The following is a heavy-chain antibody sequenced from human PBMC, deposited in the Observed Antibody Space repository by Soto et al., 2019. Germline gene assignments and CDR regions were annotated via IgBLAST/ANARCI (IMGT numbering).Heavy chain of an antibody. V-gene: IGHV3-13*01. CDR2: IGTAGDT. CDR1: GFTFSSYD. Sequence: GGSLRLSCAASGFTFSSYDMHWVRQATGKGLEWVSAIGTAGDTYYPGSVKGRFTISRENAKNSLYLQMNSLRAGDTAVYYCARDRDGDYGFDYWGQGTLVTVSS. CDR3: ARDRDGDYGFDY. J-gene: IGHJ4*02. D-gene: IGHD4-17*01.